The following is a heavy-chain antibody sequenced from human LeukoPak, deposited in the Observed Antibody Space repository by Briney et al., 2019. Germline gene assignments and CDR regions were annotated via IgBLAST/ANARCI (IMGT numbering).Heavy chain of an antibody. CDR1: GFTFSSYG. CDR3: AKVPEWCSGGSCYFLPFDY. Sequence: GGSLRLSCAASGFTFSSYGMHWVRQAPGKGLEWVAVISYDGSNKYYADSVKGRFTISRDNSKNTLYPQMNSLRAEDTAVYYCAKVPEWCSGGSCYFLPFDYWGQGTLVTVSS. V-gene: IGHV3-30*18. J-gene: IGHJ4*02. CDR2: ISYDGSNK. D-gene: IGHD2-15*01.